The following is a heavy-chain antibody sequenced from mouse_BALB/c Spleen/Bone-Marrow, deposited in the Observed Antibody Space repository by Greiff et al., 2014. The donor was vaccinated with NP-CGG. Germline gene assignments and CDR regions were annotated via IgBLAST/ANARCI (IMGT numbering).Heavy chain of an antibody. D-gene: IGHD2-14*01. CDR3: ARYRYDWYFDV. CDR2: INPSSGYT. V-gene: IGHV1-4*01. J-gene: IGHJ1*01. Sequence: VQLQQSGAELARPGASVKMSCKASGYTFTSYTMHWVKQRPGRGLEWIGYINPSSGYTNYNQKFKDKATLTADKSSSTAYMQLSSLTSEDSAVYYCARYRYDWYFDVWGAGTTVTVSS. CDR1: GYTFTSYT.